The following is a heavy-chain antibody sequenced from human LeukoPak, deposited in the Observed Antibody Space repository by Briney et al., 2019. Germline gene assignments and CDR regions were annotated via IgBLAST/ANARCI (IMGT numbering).Heavy chain of an antibody. CDR2: ISSSSSTI. Sequence: GGSLRLSCAASGFTFSSYSMNWVRQAPGKGLEWVSYISSSSSTIYYADSVKGRFTISRDNAKNSLYLQMNSLRAEDTAVYYCARDGYPYYFDYWGQGTLVTVSS. J-gene: IGHJ4*02. D-gene: IGHD5-18*01. V-gene: IGHV3-48*04. CDR3: ARDGYPYYFDY. CDR1: GFTFSSYS.